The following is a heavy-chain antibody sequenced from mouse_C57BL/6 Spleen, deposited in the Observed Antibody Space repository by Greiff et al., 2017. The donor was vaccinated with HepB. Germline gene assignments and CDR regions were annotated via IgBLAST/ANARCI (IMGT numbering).Heavy chain of an antibody. Sequence: QVQLQQPGAELVRPGSSVKLSCKASGYTFTSYWMHWVKQSPIQGLEWIGNIDPSDSETHYNQKFKDKATLTVDKSSSTAYMQLSSLTSEDSAVYYCASSAVTTDYYYAMDYWGQGTSVTVSS. CDR2: IDPSDSET. D-gene: IGHD2-3*01. J-gene: IGHJ4*01. CDR3: ASSAVTTDYYYAMDY. CDR1: GYTFTSYW. V-gene: IGHV1-52*01.